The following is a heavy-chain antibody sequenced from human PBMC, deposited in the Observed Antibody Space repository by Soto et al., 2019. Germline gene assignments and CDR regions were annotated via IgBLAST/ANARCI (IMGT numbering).Heavy chain of an antibody. D-gene: IGHD4-17*01. Sequence: GGSLRLSCAASGFTFSTYWMHWVRQAPGKGLVWVARLNSDGSSTNYADSVKGRFTISRDNVKNTLYLQMNSLRAEDTAVYYCARLKERRVSHGDYAVSLDVWGQGTTVTVS. J-gene: IGHJ6*02. CDR3: ARLKERRVSHGDYAVSLDV. CDR1: GFTFSTYW. CDR2: LNSDGSST. V-gene: IGHV3-74*01.